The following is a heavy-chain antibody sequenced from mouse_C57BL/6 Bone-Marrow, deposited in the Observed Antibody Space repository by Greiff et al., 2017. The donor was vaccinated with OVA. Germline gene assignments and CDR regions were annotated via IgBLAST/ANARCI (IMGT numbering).Heavy chain of an antibody. Sequence: DVHLVESGGGLVQPGGSLKLSCAASGFTFSDYYMYWVRQTPEKRLEWVAYISNGGGSTYYPDTVKGRFTISRDNAKNTRYLQMSRLKSEDTAMYYCARHYDYDDYAMDYWGQGTSVTVSA. CDR2: ISNGGGST. J-gene: IGHJ4*01. CDR1: GFTFSDYY. CDR3: ARHYDYDDYAMDY. V-gene: IGHV5-12*01. D-gene: IGHD2-4*01.